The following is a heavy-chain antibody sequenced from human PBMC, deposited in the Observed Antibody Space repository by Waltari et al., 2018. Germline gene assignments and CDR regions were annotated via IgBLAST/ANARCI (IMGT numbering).Heavy chain of an antibody. D-gene: IGHD1-26*01. CDR3: ARSNGGSYFYYYYGMDV. CDR1: GGAFSSYA. V-gene: IGHV1-69*01. J-gene: IGHJ6*02. CDR2: IIPSFGTA. Sequence: QVQLVQSGAEVKKPGSSVKVSCKASGGAFSSYAISWVRKAPGQGLEWMGGIIPSFGTANDVQKVQGRVTITEDESTSTAYMEMSSLRCEDTAVDYCARSNGGSYFYYYYGMDVWGQGTTVTVSS.